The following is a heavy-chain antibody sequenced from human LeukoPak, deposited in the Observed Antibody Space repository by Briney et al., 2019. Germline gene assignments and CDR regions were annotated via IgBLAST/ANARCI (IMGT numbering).Heavy chain of an antibody. Sequence: PSETLSLTCTVSGGSIRSSNSYWGWIRQPPGKGLEWIGTIYYSGSTYYNPSLKSRVTISVDTSKNQFSLKLSAMTAADAAVYYCAREGRDSYDSSGYSPDYWGQGALVTVSS. J-gene: IGHJ4*02. CDR3: AREGRDSYDSSGYSPDY. CDR1: GGSIRSSNSY. CDR2: IYYSGST. D-gene: IGHD3-22*01. V-gene: IGHV4-39*07.